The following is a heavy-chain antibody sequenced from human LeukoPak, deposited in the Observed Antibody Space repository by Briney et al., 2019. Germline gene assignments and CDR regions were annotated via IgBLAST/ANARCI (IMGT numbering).Heavy chain of an antibody. CDR1: VYTLTTSY. CDR2: VSAYNGKT. Sequence: ASVNVSCTTSVYTLTTSYINWVRHAPGQGLEWMGWVSAYNGKTSYVQNLQGRVTMTTDSSTNTVYMDLTSLTSDDTAVYYCARGGTYYPCIDYWGQGTLVTVSS. D-gene: IGHD1-26*01. CDR3: ARGGTYYPCIDY. J-gene: IGHJ4*02. V-gene: IGHV1-18*01.